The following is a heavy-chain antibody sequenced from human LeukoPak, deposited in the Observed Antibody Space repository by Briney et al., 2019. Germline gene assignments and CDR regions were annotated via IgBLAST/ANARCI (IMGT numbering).Heavy chain of an antibody. J-gene: IGHJ6*02. D-gene: IGHD5-18*01. CDR1: GYTFTSYD. CDR2: MNPNSGNT. CDR3: ARGFYSYGYVPTYYYYGMDV. Sequence: ASVKVSCKASGYTFTSYDINWVRQATGQGLEWMGWMNPNSGNTGYAQKFQGRVTMTRNTSISTAYMELSSLRSEDTAVNYCARGFYSYGYVPTYYYYGMDVWGQGTTVTVSS. V-gene: IGHV1-8*01.